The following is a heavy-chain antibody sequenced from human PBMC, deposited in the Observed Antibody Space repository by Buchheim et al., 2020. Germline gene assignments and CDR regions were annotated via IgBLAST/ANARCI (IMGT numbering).Heavy chain of an antibody. V-gene: IGHV4-31*03. D-gene: IGHD2-15*01. CDR2: IYYSGST. CDR3: ASLGYCSGGSCSPPVPYFDY. Sequence: QVQLQESGPGLVKPSQTLSLTCTVSGGSISSGGYYWSWIRQHPGKGLEWIGYIYYSGSTYYNPSLKSRVTISVDTSKNQFSLKLSSGTAADTAVYYCASLGYCSGGSCSPPVPYFDYWGQGTL. J-gene: IGHJ4*02. CDR1: GGSISSGGYY.